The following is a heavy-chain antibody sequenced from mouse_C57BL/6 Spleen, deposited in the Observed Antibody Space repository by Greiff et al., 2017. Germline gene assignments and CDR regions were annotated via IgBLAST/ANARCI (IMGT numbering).Heavy chain of an antibody. CDR2: ISSGGSYT. J-gene: IGHJ1*03. D-gene: IGHD1-1*01. CDR3: ARQRDYGSSYGDWYFDV. CDR1: GFTFSSYG. Sequence: EVQGVESGGDLVKPGGSLKLSCAASGFTFSSYGMSWVRQTPDKRLEWVATISSGGSYTYYPDSVKGRFTISRDNAKNTLYLQMSSLKSEDTAMYYCARQRDYGSSYGDWYFDVWGTETTVTVSS. V-gene: IGHV5-6*01.